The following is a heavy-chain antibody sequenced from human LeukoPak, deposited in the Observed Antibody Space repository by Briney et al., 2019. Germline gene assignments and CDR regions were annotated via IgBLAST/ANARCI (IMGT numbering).Heavy chain of an antibody. CDR2: TYYRSKWYN. Sequence: SQTLSLTCAISGDSVSSNSAAWNWIRQSPSRGLEWLGRTYYRSKWYNDYAVSVKSRITINPDTSKNQFSLQLNSVTPEDTAVYYCAREPDVLMVYGSWFDPWGQGTLVTVSS. CDR1: GDSVSSNSAA. CDR3: AREPDVLMVYGSWFDP. D-gene: IGHD2-8*01. V-gene: IGHV6-1*01. J-gene: IGHJ5*02.